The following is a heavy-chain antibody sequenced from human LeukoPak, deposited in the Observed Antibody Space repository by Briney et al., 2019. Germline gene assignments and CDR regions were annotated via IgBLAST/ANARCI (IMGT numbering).Heavy chain of an antibody. CDR2: IYYSGST. Sequence: SETLSLTCTVSGGSISSGDYYWSWIRQPPGKGLEWIGYIYYSGSTYYNPSLKSRATISVDTSKNQFSLNLSSVTAADTAVYYCARERDYSNAYVMDVWGQGTTVTVSS. J-gene: IGHJ6*02. V-gene: IGHV4-30-4*01. CDR3: ARERDYSNAYVMDV. D-gene: IGHD4-11*01. CDR1: GGSISSGDYY.